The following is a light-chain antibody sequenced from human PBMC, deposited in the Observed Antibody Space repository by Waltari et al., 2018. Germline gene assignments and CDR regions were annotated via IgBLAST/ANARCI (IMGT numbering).Light chain of an antibody. V-gene: IGLV2-8*01. Sequence: QSALTQPPSASGSPGQSVTISCTGTSSDVGGYNFVSWYQQHPGKAPKLMSYEVSKRPSGVPDRFSGYKSGNTASLTVSGLQAEDEADFYCSSFTGSNNWVFGGGTKVTVL. CDR2: EVS. CDR3: SSFTGSNNWV. CDR1: SSDVGGYNF. J-gene: IGLJ3*02.